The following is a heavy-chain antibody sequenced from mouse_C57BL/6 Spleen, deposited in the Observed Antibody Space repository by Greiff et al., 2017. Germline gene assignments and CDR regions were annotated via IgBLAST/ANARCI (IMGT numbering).Heavy chain of an antibody. J-gene: IGHJ3*01. CDR3: TRWGAQPY. CDR1: GYTFTDYE. CDR2: IDPETGGT. V-gene: IGHV1-15*01. D-gene: IGHD3-2*02. Sequence: QVHVKQSGAELVRPGASVTLSCKASGYTFTDYEMHWVKQTPVHGLEWIGAIDPETGGTAYNQKFKGKAILTADKSSSTAYMELRSLTSEDSAVYYCTRWGAQPYWGQGTLVTVSA.